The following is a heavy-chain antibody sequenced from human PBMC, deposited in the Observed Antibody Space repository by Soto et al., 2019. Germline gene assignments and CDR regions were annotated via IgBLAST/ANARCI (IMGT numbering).Heavy chain of an antibody. V-gene: IGHV3-9*01. CDR2: ISWNSGSI. CDR3: ATSITTRHGPIYYYYGMDV. J-gene: IGHJ6*02. Sequence: GGSLRLSCAASGFTFDDYAMHWVRQAPGKGLEWVSGISWNSGSIGYADSVKGRFTISRDNAKNSLYLQMNSLRAEDTALYYCATSITTRHGPIYYYYGMDVWGQGTTVTVSS. CDR1: GFTFDDYA. D-gene: IGHD3-3*01.